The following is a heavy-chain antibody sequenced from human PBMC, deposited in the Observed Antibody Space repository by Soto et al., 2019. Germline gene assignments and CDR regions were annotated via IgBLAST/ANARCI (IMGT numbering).Heavy chain of an antibody. V-gene: IGHV2-5*02. J-gene: IGHJ4*02. CDR2: IYWDDDK. CDR3: AHSNYRIQLWFTHLFDY. D-gene: IGHD5-18*01. CDR1: GFSLSTSGVG. Sequence: QITLKESGPTLVKPTQTLTLTCTFSGFSLSTSGVGVGWIRQPPGKALEWLALIYWDDDKRYSPSLKSRLTITKDTSKNQVVLTMTNMDPVDTATYYCAHSNYRIQLWFTHLFDYWGQGTLVTVSS.